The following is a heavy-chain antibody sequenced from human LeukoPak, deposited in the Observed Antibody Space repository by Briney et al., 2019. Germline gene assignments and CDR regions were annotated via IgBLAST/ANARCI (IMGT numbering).Heavy chain of an antibody. Sequence: ASVKVSCKASGYTFTSYAMHWVRQAPGQRPEWMGWINAGNGNTKYSQKFQGRVTITRDTSVSTAYMELSSLRSEDTAVYYCARSVAGINWFDPWGQGTLVTVSS. CDR3: ARSVAGINWFDP. CDR1: GYTFTSYA. V-gene: IGHV1-3*01. D-gene: IGHD6-19*01. CDR2: INAGNGNT. J-gene: IGHJ5*02.